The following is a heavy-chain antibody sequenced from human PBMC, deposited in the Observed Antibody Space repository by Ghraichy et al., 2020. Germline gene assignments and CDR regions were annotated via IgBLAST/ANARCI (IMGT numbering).Heavy chain of an antibody. V-gene: IGHV3-66*01. J-gene: IGHJ4*02. D-gene: IGHD2-21*02. CDR1: GITVSTKY. CDR3: VGGNYGGDCYFDY. CDR2: IYSAGLT. Sequence: GGSLRLSCEASGITVSTKYMHWVRQAPGKGLEWVSLIYSAGLTRYADSVRDRFTISRDSSTNKLFLQMDSLRAEDTAVYYCVGGNYGGDCYFDYWGQGTLVTVSS.